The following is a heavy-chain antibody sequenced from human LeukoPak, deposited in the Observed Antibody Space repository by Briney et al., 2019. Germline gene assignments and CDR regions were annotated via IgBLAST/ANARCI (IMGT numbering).Heavy chain of an antibody. Sequence: PGGSLRLSCAASGFTFSSYWMSWVRQAPGKGLEWVANIKQDGSEKQYVDSVRGRFTISRDNAKNLVYLQMNSLRVEDTAVYYCARDVGWGMAASWGQGTLVTVSS. D-gene: IGHD6-25*01. V-gene: IGHV3-7*01. J-gene: IGHJ4*02. CDR1: GFTFSSYW. CDR2: IKQDGSEK. CDR3: ARDVGWGMAAS.